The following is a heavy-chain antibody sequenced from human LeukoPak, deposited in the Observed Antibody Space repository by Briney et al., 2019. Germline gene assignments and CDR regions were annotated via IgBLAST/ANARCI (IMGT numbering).Heavy chain of an antibody. J-gene: IGHJ3*01. CDR1: GGSISSYY. CDR3: ARVRIGETSYDASDV. Sequence: SETLSLTCTVSGGSISSYYWTWIRQPPGKGLEWIGDIYITGSTNYNPYLKRRVTISVDTSKNQFSLRLSSVTAAGTAVYYCARVRIGETSYDASDVWGLGTMVTVSS. V-gene: IGHV4-59*13. D-gene: IGHD1-26*01. CDR2: IYITGST.